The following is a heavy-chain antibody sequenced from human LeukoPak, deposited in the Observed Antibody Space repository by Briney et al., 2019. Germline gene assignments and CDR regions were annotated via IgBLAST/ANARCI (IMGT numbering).Heavy chain of an antibody. Sequence: SGTLSLTCTVSGGSISRYYCSWLRQPPGRGREGIGYMYSRGSPYYNPSFKSRVTISVDSSKNQFSLKLISATAADTAVYYCARGHSDGWYPYIDYWGQGSLVTVSS. V-gene: IGHV4-59*01. D-gene: IGHD6-19*01. CDR2: MYSRGSP. CDR3: ARGHSDGWYPYIDY. J-gene: IGHJ4*02. CDR1: GGSISRYY.